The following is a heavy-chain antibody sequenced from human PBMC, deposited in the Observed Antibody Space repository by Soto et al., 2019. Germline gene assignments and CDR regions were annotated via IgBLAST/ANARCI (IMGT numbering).Heavy chain of an antibody. J-gene: IGHJ6*02. V-gene: IGHV3-13*01. CDR2: IGSAGDT. CDR3: ARGDYSSGFYPYGVGV. D-gene: IGHD4-4*01. CDR1: GFIFRSYD. Sequence: EVQLVESGGGLAQPGGSLRLSCGASGFIFRSYDMLWVRQSPGKGLEWVSAIGSAGDTYYLTSVQGRFTISRDNAKNSLYLQMNNMRAEDTAVYYCARGDYSSGFYPYGVGVWGQGATVTVSS.